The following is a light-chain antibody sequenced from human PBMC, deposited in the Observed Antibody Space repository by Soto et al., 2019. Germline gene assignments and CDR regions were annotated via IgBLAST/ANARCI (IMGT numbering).Light chain of an antibody. J-gene: IGLJ2*01. CDR1: SSDVGIYDY. Sequence: QSALTQPPSASGSPGQSVTISCTGTSSDVGIYDYVSWYQQHPGKAPKLMIYEVSKRPSGVPDRFSGSKPGNTASLTVSGLQAEDEADYYCSSSAGSNKAVFGGGTKLTVL. CDR3: SSSAGSNKAV. V-gene: IGLV2-8*01. CDR2: EVS.